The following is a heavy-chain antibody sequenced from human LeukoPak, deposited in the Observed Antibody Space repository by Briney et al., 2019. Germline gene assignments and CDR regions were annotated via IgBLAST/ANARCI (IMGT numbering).Heavy chain of an antibody. J-gene: IGHJ4*02. CDR3: ARLLAVAGDDY. V-gene: IGHV3-64*01. CDR1: GFTFSSYA. CDR2: ISSNGGST. D-gene: IGHD6-19*01. Sequence: GGSLRLSCVASGFTFSSYAMHWVRQAPGKGLEYVSAISSNGGSTYYANSVKGKFTISRDNSKNTLYLQMGSLRAEDMAVYYCARLLAVAGDDYWGQGTLVTVSS.